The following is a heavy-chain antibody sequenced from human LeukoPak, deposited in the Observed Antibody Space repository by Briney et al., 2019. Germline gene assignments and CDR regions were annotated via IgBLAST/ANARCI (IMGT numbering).Heavy chain of an antibody. Sequence: ASVKVSCKASGYTFINNDINWVRQAPGQGLEWMAWIDPKNGNRGYAQNFQGRVTMTTDTSISTAYMELSSLRSEDTAVYYCARSHTRKGFCGGGRCYPAVWWFDPWGRGTLVTVSS. V-gene: IGHV1-8*01. CDR3: ARSHTRKGFCGGGRCYPAVWWFDP. D-gene: IGHD2-15*01. CDR2: IDPKNGNR. J-gene: IGHJ5*02. CDR1: GYTFINND.